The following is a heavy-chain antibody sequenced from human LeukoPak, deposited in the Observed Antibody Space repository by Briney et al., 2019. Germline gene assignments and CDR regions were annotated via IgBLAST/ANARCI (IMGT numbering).Heavy chain of an antibody. CDR3: ARGLGDPGYQYYFTT. CDR1: GGSFSGYY. J-gene: IGHJ4*02. CDR2: IYTSGST. D-gene: IGHD5-12*01. V-gene: IGHV4-59*10. Sequence: SETLSLTCAVYGGSFSGYYWSWIRQPAGKGLEWIGRIYTSGSTNYNPSLKSRVTMSVDTSKNQFSLKLSSVTAADTAVYYCARGLGDPGYQYYFTTGAREPWSPSPQ.